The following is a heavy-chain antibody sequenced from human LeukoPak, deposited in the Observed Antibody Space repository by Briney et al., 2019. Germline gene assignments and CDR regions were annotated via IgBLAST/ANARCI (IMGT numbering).Heavy chain of an antibody. D-gene: IGHD6-6*01. V-gene: IGHV1-18*01. CDR1: GYTFTSYG. CDR2: ISAYNGNT. J-gene: IGHJ4*02. Sequence: ASVKVSCKASGYTFTSYGISWVRQAPGQGLEWMGWISAYNGNTNYAQKLQGRVTMTRDTSTNTVYMELSSLRSEDTAVYYCARGSYSSSFTSFDYWGQGTRVIVSS. CDR3: ARGSYSSSFTSFDY.